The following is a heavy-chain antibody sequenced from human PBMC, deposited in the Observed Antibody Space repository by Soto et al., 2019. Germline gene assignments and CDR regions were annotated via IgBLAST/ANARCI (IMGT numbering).Heavy chain of an antibody. CDR1: GGTFSSYA. J-gene: IGHJ6*02. D-gene: IGHD2-2*01. V-gene: IGHV1-69*06. CDR2: IIPISGTA. CDR3: ARSQGSSTSLELYYYYYYGMEV. Sequence: QVQLVQSGAEVKKPGSSVKVSCKASGGTFSSYAISWVRQAPGQGLEWMGGIIPISGTANYAQKFQGRVTLTGDKSTSTAYMELRSLRSEDTAVYYCARSQGSSTSLELYYYYYYGMEVWGQGTTVTVSS.